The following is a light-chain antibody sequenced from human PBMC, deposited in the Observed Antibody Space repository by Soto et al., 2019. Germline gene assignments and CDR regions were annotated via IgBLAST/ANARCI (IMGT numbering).Light chain of an antibody. CDR1: QRISND. CDR2: GAS. Sequence: ETVMTQSPATLSVSPGERVTLSCRASQRISNDFAWYQQKPGQSPRLLISGASMRASGVPVRFIGSGSGTDFTLTITRLEPEDFAVYYCQQYGGSPITFGLGTRLEIK. V-gene: IGKV3D-15*01. CDR3: QQYGGSPIT. J-gene: IGKJ5*01.